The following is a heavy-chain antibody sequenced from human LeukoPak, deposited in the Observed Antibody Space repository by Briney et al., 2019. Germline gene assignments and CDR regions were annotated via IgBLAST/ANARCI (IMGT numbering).Heavy chain of an antibody. Sequence: GGSLRLSCAAAGFTFSDRYMSWIRQAPGKGMEWVAYISPSADNTHYADSVKGRFTISRDNARNSLFLQMNGLKAEDTAVYYCVTESGWLFDYWGQGTLVTVSS. CDR3: VTESGWLFDY. CDR2: ISPSADNT. J-gene: IGHJ4*02. CDR1: GFTFSDRY. D-gene: IGHD5-12*01. V-gene: IGHV3-11*04.